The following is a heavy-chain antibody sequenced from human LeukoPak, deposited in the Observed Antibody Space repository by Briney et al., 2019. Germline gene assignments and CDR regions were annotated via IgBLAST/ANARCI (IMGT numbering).Heavy chain of an antibody. V-gene: IGHV3-73*01. CDR1: GFTFSGSA. Sequence: GGSLRLSCAASGFTFSGSAMHWVRQASGKGLEWVGRIRSKANSYATAYAASVKGRFTISRDDSKNTAYLQMNSLKTEDTAVYYCAKDISSGWPYCFDYWGQGTLVTVSS. CDR3: AKDISSGWPYCFDY. D-gene: IGHD6-19*01. CDR2: IRSKANSYAT. J-gene: IGHJ4*02.